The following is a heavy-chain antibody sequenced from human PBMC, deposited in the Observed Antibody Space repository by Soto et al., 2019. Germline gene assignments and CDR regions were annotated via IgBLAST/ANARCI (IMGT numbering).Heavy chain of an antibody. V-gene: IGHV3-30-3*01. CDR1: GFPFSSYA. CDR2: ISYDGSNK. J-gene: IGHJ4*02. CDR3: ARAEYYYDSSGYYPPFDY. D-gene: IGHD3-22*01. Sequence: PGGSLRLSCAASGFPFSSYAMHWVRQAPGKGLEWVAVISYDGSNKYYAESVKGRFTISRDNSKNTLYLQMNSLRAEDTAVYYCARAEYYYDSSGYYPPFDYWGQGTLVTVSS.